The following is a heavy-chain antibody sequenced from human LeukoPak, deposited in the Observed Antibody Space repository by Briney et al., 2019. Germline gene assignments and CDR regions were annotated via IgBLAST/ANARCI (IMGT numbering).Heavy chain of an antibody. Sequence: PGGSLRLSCAASGFTFRSYAMNWVRQVPGKGLEWVSGISGSGTGTYYADSVKGWFTISRDNSKNTLFLQMNSLRAEDTAVYYCVKGSLYSSGCYDYWGQGTLVTVSA. CDR1: GFTFRSYA. CDR3: VKGSLYSSGCYDY. CDR2: ISGSGTGT. J-gene: IGHJ4*02. D-gene: IGHD6-19*01. V-gene: IGHV3-23*01.